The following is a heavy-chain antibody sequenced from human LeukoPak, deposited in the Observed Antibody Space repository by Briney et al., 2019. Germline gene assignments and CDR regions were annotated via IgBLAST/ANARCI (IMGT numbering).Heavy chain of an antibody. CDR3: ARGRGGDSLWWVY. CDR1: GYTFTSSD. Sequence: SVKVSCKASGYTFTSSDINWVRQATGQGPEWMGWMNPNSGNTGYAQKLQGRVTMTRNTSISTAYMELSSLRSEDTAVYYCARGRGGDSLWWVYWGQGTLVTVSS. D-gene: IGHD2-21*02. J-gene: IGHJ4*02. CDR2: MNPNSGNT. V-gene: IGHV1-8*01.